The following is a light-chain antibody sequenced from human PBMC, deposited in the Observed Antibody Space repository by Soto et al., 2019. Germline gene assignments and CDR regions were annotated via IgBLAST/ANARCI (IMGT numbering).Light chain of an antibody. CDR2: DAF. Sequence: EIVLTQSPATLSLSPGERATLSCRASQSVSSYLAWYQQKPGQAPTLLIYDAFNRATGIPARFIGSGSGTDFTLTISRLEPEDFAVYYCQQRSNWPLTFGGGTKVEIK. V-gene: IGKV3-11*01. CDR1: QSVSSY. CDR3: QQRSNWPLT. J-gene: IGKJ4*01.